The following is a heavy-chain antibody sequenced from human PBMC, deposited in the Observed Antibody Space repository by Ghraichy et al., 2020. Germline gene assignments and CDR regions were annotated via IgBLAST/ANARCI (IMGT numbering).Heavy chain of an antibody. Sequence: GGSLRLSCAASGFTFSNYAMTWVRQAPGKGLESVSAISGSAYTTKYAGSVRGRFTISRDNSKNTLYLQMNSLRAEDTAVYFCARNAEGIGADYGDCLAFWGQGTLVTVAS. CDR3: ARNAEGIGADYGDCLAF. D-gene: IGHD4-17*01. CDR2: ISGSAYTT. V-gene: IGHV3-23*01. CDR1: GFTFSNYA. J-gene: IGHJ4*02.